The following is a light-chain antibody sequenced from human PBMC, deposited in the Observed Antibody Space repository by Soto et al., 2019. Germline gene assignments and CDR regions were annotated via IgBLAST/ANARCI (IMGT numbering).Light chain of an antibody. CDR2: STN. Sequence: QTVVTQEPSFSVSPGGTVTLTCGLSSGSVSTSYYPSWYQQTPGQAPRTLIYSTNTCSSGVPDRFSGSILGNKAALTITGAQADDESDYYCVLYMGSGISEFGGGTKLTVL. CDR1: SGSVSTSYY. V-gene: IGLV8-61*01. J-gene: IGLJ2*01. CDR3: VLYMGSGISE.